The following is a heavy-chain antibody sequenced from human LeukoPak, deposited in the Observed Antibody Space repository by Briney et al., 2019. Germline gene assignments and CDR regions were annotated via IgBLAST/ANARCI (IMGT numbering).Heavy chain of an antibody. CDR2: IRAYNGNT. CDR1: GYTFTSYG. Sequence: ASVKVSCKASGYTFTSYGISWVRQAPGQGLEWMGWIRAYNGNTDYAQKLQDRVTVTTDTSTSTAYMELRSLRSDDTAVYYCARGIAVAEFDYWGQGTLVTVSS. J-gene: IGHJ4*02. CDR3: ARGIAVAEFDY. D-gene: IGHD6-19*01. V-gene: IGHV1-18*01.